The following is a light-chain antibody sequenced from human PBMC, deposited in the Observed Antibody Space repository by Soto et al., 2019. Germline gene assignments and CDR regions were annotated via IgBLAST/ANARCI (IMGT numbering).Light chain of an antibody. CDR1: SSDVGGYNY. V-gene: IGLV2-8*01. J-gene: IGLJ2*01. CDR2: EVS. CDR3: SSHAGSKNVV. Sequence: QSALTQPPSASGSPGQSVTISCTGTSSDVGGYNYDSWYQHHPGKAPKLMIYEVSKRPSGVPDRFSGSKSGNTASLTVSGLQAEDEADYYCSSHAGSKNVVFGGGTKLTVL.